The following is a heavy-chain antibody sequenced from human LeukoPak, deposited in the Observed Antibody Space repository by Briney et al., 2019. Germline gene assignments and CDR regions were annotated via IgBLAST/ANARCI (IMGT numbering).Heavy chain of an antibody. J-gene: IGHJ4*02. Sequence: PGGSLRLSCAASGFTFSSYAVSWVRQAPGKGLEYVSAISSNGGSTYYADSVKGRFTISRDNSKNTLYLQMSSLRAEDTAVYYCVNPGYCSSTSCPRGGDYWGQGTLVTVSS. CDR2: ISSNGGST. D-gene: IGHD2-2*01. CDR1: GFTFSSYA. CDR3: VNPGYCSSTSCPRGGDY. V-gene: IGHV3-64D*06.